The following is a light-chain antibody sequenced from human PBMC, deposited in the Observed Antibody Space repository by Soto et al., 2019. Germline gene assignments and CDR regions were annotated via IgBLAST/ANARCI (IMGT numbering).Light chain of an antibody. CDR1: QSINNW. CDR2: DGF. CDR3: QQYKRYSLT. Sequence: DIQMTQSPSTLSASVGDIVTITCRASQSINNWLAWYQQKPGKAPKLLIYDGFSLESGVPLRFSGGGFGTEFTLTIISLQPDDSATYYCQQYKRYSLTGGGGTKVEIK. V-gene: IGKV1-5*01. J-gene: IGKJ4*01.